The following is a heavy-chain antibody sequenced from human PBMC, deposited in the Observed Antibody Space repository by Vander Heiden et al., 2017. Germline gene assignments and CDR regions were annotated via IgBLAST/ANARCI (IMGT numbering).Heavy chain of an antibody. CDR3: ARDCDTSGHYSALDY. CDR2: IWHDGSKI. V-gene: IGHV3-33*01. J-gene: IGHJ4*02. CDR1: GSHLVSYG. D-gene: IGHD3-22*01. Sequence: QVQLAESGGGVVQPGGSLRLSCAALGSHLVSYGMQWVRQAPGKGLEWVELIWHDGSKIYYTDSVKGRFTISRDNSKNTLFLQMNSLRAEDTAVYYCARDCDTSGHYSALDYWGQGSLVIVSS.